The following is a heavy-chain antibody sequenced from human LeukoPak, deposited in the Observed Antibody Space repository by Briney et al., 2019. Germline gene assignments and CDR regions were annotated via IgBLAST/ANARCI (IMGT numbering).Heavy chain of an antibody. Sequence: GGSLRLSCAASGFTFSSYAMSWVRQAPGKGLEWVSAISGSGGSTYYADSVKGRFTISRDNSKNTLYLQMNSLRAEDTAVYYCARLFAPFCGNDCGQFDYWGQGTLVTVSS. CDR1: GFTFSSYA. V-gene: IGHV3-23*01. D-gene: IGHD4-23*01. CDR3: ARLFAPFCGNDCGQFDY. CDR2: ISGSGGST. J-gene: IGHJ4*02.